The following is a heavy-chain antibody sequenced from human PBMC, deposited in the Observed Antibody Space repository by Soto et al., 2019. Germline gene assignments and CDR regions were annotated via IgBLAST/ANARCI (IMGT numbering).Heavy chain of an antibody. CDR3: AKTEPFNGYYNAFDS. J-gene: IGHJ4*02. CDR2: VSGGGGST. V-gene: IGHV3-23*01. Sequence: GGSLRLSCAASGFSFAGYAVAWVRQAPGKGLEWVSTVSGGGGSTYYADSVKGRFTISRDNSGNTVYLQMNSLNAGDTALYYCAKTEPFNGYYNAFDSWGQGTRVTVSS. CDR1: GFSFAGYA. D-gene: IGHD3-9*01.